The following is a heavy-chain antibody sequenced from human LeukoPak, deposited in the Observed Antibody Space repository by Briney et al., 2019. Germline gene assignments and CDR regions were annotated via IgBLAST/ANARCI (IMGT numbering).Heavy chain of an antibody. Sequence: PSETLSLTCTVSGGSISSYYWSWIRQPPGKGLEWIGYIYYSGSTNYNPSLKSRVTISVDTSKDQFSLKLSSVTAADTAVFYCARHYYGSSGYPTPLYYFDYWGQGTLVTVSS. V-gene: IGHV4-59*08. CDR2: IYYSGST. CDR1: GGSISSYY. D-gene: IGHD3-22*01. CDR3: ARHYYGSSGYPTPLYYFDY. J-gene: IGHJ4*02.